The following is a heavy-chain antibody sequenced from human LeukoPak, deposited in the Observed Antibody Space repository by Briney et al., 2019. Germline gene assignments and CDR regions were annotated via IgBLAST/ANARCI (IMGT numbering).Heavy chain of an antibody. CDR2: IYYSGST. Sequence: SETLSLTCTVSGGSVSSGSYYWSWIRQPPGKGLEWIGYIYYSGSTKFNPSLKSRVTISIDTSKNQFSLKLSSVTAADTAVYYCVSYYTLYKWFDPWGQGTLVTVSS. D-gene: IGHD3-22*01. V-gene: IGHV4-61*01. CDR3: VSYYTLYKWFDP. J-gene: IGHJ5*02. CDR1: GGSVSSGSYY.